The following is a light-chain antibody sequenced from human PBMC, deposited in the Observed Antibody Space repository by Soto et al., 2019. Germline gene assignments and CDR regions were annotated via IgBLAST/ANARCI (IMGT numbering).Light chain of an antibody. V-gene: IGKV3-15*01. CDR1: QSVSSN. CDR3: QQYNHWPPWK. CDR2: GAS. Sequence: EIVMTQSPATLSVSPGERATLSCRASQSVSSNLAWYQQKPGQAPRLLIYGASTRATGLPARFSGSGSGTEFPLTISSLQSEDFAHCYCQQYNHWPPWKLGQGPMVEIK. J-gene: IGKJ1*01.